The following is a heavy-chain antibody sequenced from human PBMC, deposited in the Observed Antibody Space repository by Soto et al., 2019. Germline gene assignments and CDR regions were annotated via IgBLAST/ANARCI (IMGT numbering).Heavy chain of an antibody. D-gene: IGHD6-13*01. CDR1: GYTFSNFW. V-gene: IGHV5-51*01. J-gene: IGHJ4*02. CDR3: ARSPRSSPYFDY. CDR2: IYPGDSET. Sequence: PRPALTISCQGSGYTFSNFWIAWVRQMTGKGLEYMGIIYPGDSETRYSPSFHGKVTISADRSVGTAYLQWSSLEASDSAFYFCARSPRSSPYFDYWGQGTLVPV.